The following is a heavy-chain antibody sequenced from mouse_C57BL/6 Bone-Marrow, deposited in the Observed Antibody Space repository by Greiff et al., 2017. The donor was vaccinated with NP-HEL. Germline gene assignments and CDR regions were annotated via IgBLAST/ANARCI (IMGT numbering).Heavy chain of an antibody. CDR1: GYTFTSYW. CDR3: ARWGGLRRYFDV. V-gene: IGHV1-64*01. Sequence: QVQLQQPGAELVKPGASVKLSCKASGYTFTSYWMHWVKQRPGQGLEWIGMIHPNGGSTNYNEKFKSKATLTVDKSSSTAYMQLSSLTSEDSAVYYCARWGGLRRYFDVWGTGTTVTVSS. D-gene: IGHD2-4*01. CDR2: IHPNGGST. J-gene: IGHJ1*03.